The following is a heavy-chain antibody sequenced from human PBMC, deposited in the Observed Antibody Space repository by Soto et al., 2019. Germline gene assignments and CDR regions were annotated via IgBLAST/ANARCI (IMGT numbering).Heavy chain of an antibody. D-gene: IGHD5-18*01. Sequence: GGSLRLSCGASGFTFSSYGIHWGRQAPGKGLEWVAVISYDGSNKYYADSVKGRFTISRDNSKNTLYLQMNSLRAEDTAVYYCAKGRVWGYSYGYGGFDYWSQGTLVTVSS. J-gene: IGHJ4*02. CDR3: AKGRVWGYSYGYGGFDY. CDR1: GFTFSSYG. V-gene: IGHV3-30*18. CDR2: ISYDGSNK.